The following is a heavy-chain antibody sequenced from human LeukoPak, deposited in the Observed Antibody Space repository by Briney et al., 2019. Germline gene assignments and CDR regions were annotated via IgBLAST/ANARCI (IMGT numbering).Heavy chain of an antibody. J-gene: IGHJ3*02. CDR1: GFTFSSYW. CDR3: ARTPSYDPGAFDI. Sequence: GGSLRLSCAASGFTFSSYWMSWVRQAPGKGLEWVANIKQDGSEKYYVDSVKGRFTISRDNAKNSLYLQMNSLRAEDTAVYYCARTPSYDPGAFDIWGQGTMVTVSS. D-gene: IGHD3-22*01. CDR2: IKQDGSEK. V-gene: IGHV3-7*01.